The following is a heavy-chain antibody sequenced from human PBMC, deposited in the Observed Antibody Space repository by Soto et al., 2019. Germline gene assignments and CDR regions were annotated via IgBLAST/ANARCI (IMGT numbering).Heavy chain of an antibody. Sequence: LRLSCAASGFTFSSYGTHWVRQAPGKGLEWVAVISYDGNNRYYGDSVKGRFTISRDNSKNTVYLQMNSLRVEDTAVYYCASTWSGYYYFDSWGQGTLVTVSS. CDR2: ISYDGNNR. CDR3: ASTWSGYYYFDS. J-gene: IGHJ4*02. V-gene: IGHV3-30*03. CDR1: GFTFSSYG. D-gene: IGHD3-3*01.